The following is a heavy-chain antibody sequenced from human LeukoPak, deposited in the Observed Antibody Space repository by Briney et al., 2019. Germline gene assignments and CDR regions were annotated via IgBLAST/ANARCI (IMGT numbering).Heavy chain of an antibody. V-gene: IGHV1-69*04. CDR3: ARVGVDSSGYLVWFDP. J-gene: IGHJ5*02. Sequence: GASVKVSCKASGGTFSSYAISWVRQAPGQGLEWMGRIIPILGIANYAQKFQGRVTITADKSTSTAYMELRSLRSDDTAVYYCARVGVDSSGYLVWFDPWGQGTLVTVSS. CDR1: GGTFSSYA. CDR2: IIPILGIA. D-gene: IGHD3-22*01.